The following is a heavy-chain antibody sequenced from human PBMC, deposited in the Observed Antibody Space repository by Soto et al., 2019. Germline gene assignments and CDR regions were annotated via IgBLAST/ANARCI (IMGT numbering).Heavy chain of an antibody. CDR1: GFTFSSHS. V-gene: IGHV3-23*02. D-gene: IGHD2-8*01. CDR2: INPSGSRT. CDR3: AKEPQSNGWFDP. J-gene: IGHJ5*02. Sequence: EVQVLESGGGLMQPGGSLRLSCVASGFTFSSHSMSWVRQASGKGLEWVSAINPSGSRTYYGDSVKGRFTISRDNSKNTVYLQMNSLRADDTAVYYCAKEPQSNGWFDPWGQGTLVTVSS.